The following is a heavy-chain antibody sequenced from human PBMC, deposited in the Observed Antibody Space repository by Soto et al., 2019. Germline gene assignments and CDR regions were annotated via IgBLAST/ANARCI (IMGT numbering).Heavy chain of an antibody. CDR3: ASSLVGATSGSRRYYFDY. Sequence: KFQGRVTITRDTSASTAYMELSSLRSEDTAVYYCASSLVGATSGSRRYYFDYWGQGTLVTVSS. V-gene: IGHV1-3*01. J-gene: IGHJ4*02. D-gene: IGHD1-26*01.